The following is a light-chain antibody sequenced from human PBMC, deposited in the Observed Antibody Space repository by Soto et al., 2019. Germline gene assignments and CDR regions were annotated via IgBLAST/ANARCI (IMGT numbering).Light chain of an antibody. CDR1: SSNIGAGYD. V-gene: IGLV1-40*01. J-gene: IGLJ1*01. CDR2: GNS. Sequence: QSVLTQPPSVSGAPGQSVTISCTGSSSNIGAGYDVHWYQQLPRTAPKLLIYGNSNRPSRVPDRFSGSKSGTSASLAITGLQAEDEADYYCQSYDSSLSVFGTGTTVTVL. CDR3: QSYDSSLSV.